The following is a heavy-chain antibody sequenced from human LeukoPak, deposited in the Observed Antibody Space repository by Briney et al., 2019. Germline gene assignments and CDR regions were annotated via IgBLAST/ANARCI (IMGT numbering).Heavy chain of an antibody. CDR2: INHSGST. CDR3: ARGGFYCGGDCYVDY. J-gene: IGHJ4*02. CDR1: GGSFSPYY. Sequence: SETLSLTCAVYGGSFSPYYWRWLRHPTGKGLEGIGEINHSGSTNYNPSLKSRVTISVDTSKNHFSLRLSPVTAADTAVYYCARGGFYCGGDCYVDYWGQGTLVTVSS. V-gene: IGHV4-34*01. D-gene: IGHD2-21*02.